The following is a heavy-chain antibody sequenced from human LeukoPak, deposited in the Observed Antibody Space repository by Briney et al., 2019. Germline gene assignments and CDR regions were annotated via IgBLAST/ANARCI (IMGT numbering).Heavy chain of an antibody. J-gene: IGHJ4*02. V-gene: IGHV1-46*01. D-gene: IGHD4-17*01. Sequence: ASVTVSCKASGYTFSSYYVHWVRQAPGQGLEWMGMIIPSDGFTSYAQKFQGRVTITADKSTSTAYMELSSLRSEDTAVYYCARVTQTDYDFDYWGQGTLVTVSS. CDR1: GYTFSSYY. CDR3: ARVTQTDYDFDY. CDR2: IIPSDGFT.